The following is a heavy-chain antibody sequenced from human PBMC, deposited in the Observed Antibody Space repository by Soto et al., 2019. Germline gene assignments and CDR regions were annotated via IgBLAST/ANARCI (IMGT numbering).Heavy chain of an antibody. Sequence: ASVKVSCKASGGTFSSYAISWVRQAPGQGLEWMGGIIPIFGTANYAQKFQGRVTITADESTSTAYMELSSLRSEDTAVYYCARGYSYGYHWFDPWGQGTLVTVSS. CDR3: ARGYSYGYHWFDP. J-gene: IGHJ5*02. D-gene: IGHD5-18*01. V-gene: IGHV1-69*13. CDR2: IIPIFGTA. CDR1: GGTFSSYA.